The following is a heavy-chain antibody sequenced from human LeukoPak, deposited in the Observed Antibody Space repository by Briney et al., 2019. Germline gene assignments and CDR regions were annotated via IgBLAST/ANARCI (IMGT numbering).Heavy chain of an antibody. J-gene: IGHJ3*02. CDR3: AKSEAKIRSPLVPAFDI. Sequence: GGSLRLSCAASGFSISTKYMSWVRQAPGKGLEWVSVVYSDGTTHYADSVEGRFTIFRDNSKDTLYLHMNSLRAEDTAVYYCAKSEAKIRSPLVPAFDIWGQGTMVTVCS. CDR2: VYSDGTT. D-gene: IGHD4-17*01. CDR1: GFSISTKY. V-gene: IGHV3-53*01.